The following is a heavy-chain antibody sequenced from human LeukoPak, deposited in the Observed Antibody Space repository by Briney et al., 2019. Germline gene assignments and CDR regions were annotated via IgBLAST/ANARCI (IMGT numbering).Heavy chain of an antibody. CDR1: GYTFTSYD. D-gene: IGHD6-13*01. J-gene: IGHJ4*02. V-gene: IGHV1-8*01. CDR3: ARGLDRIAAAGSSDY. Sequence: ASVKVSCKASGYTFTSYDINWVRQATGQGLGWMGWMNPNSGNTGYAQKFQGRVTMTRNTSISTAYMELSSLRSEDTAVYYCARGLDRIAAAGSSDYWGQGTLVTLSS. CDR2: MNPNSGNT.